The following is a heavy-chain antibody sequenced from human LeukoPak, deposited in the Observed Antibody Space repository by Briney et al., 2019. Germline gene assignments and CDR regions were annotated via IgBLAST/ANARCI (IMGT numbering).Heavy chain of an antibody. J-gene: IGHJ6*03. Sequence: GGSLRLSCAASAISFRSYEVNRVRQAPGKGLEWVSFITPSGSDVYYAESVRGRFATSRDNAKDSVFLHMNSLRVEDTAVYYCVTGNYRSFYYYYMDVWGKGTTVTVS. V-gene: IGHV3-48*03. CDR2: ITPSGSDV. CDR1: AISFRSYE. CDR3: VTGNYRSFYYYYMDV. D-gene: IGHD1-7*01.